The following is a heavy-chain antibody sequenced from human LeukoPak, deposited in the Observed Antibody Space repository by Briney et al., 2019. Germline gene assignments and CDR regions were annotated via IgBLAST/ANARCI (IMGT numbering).Heavy chain of an antibody. Sequence: GGSLRLSCAASGFTFRTYGMTWVRQAPGKGLEWVSVIYSGGSTYYADSVKGRFTISRDNSKNTLYLQMNSLRAEDTAVYYCARGITMKKGYFQHWGQGTLVTVSS. CDR1: GFTFRTYG. CDR3: ARGITMKKGYFQH. J-gene: IGHJ1*01. V-gene: IGHV3-53*01. CDR2: IYSGGST. D-gene: IGHD3-22*01.